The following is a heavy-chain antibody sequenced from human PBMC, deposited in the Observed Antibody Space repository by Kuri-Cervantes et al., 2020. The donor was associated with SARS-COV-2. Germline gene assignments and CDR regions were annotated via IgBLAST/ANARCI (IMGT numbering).Heavy chain of an antibody. CDR2: IYHSGST. V-gene: IGHV4-38-2*01. CDR1: GYSISSGYY. D-gene: IGHD2-2*01. J-gene: IGHJ4*02. Sequence: SETLSLTCAVSGYSISSGYYWGWIRQPPGKGLEWIGSIYHSGSTYYNPSLKSRVTISVDTSKNQFSLKLSSVTAADTAVYYCARRSGYCSSTSCYFFDYWGRGTLVTVSS. CDR3: ARRSGYCSSTSCYFFDY.